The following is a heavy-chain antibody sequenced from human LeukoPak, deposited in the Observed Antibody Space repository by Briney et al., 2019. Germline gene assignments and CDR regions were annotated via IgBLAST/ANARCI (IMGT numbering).Heavy chain of an antibody. D-gene: IGHD2-2*01. CDR2: IYYSGST. CDR3: MGYCSSTSCYVGDSNWFDP. J-gene: IGHJ5*02. Sequence: PSQTLSLTCTVSGGSISSGGYYWSWIRQHPGKDLEWIGYIYYSGSTYYNPSLKSRVTISVDTSKNQFSLKLSSVTAADTAVYYCMGYCSSTSCYVGDSNWFDPWGQGTLVTVSS. CDR1: GGSISSGGYY. V-gene: IGHV4-31*03.